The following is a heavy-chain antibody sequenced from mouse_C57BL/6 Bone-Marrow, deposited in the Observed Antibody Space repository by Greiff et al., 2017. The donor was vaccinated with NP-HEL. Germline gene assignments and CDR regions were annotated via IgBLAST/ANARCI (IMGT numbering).Heavy chain of an antibody. CDR1: GYSITSGYY. J-gene: IGHJ4*01. D-gene: IGHD4-1*01. Sequence: EVQVVESGPGLVKPSQSLPLTCSVTGYSITSGYYWNWIRQFPGNKLEWMGYISYDGSNNYNPSLKNRISITRDTSKNQFFLKLNSVTTEDTATYYCARDRNWDPYAMDYWGQGTSVTVSS. V-gene: IGHV3-6*01. CDR2: ISYDGSN. CDR3: ARDRNWDPYAMDY.